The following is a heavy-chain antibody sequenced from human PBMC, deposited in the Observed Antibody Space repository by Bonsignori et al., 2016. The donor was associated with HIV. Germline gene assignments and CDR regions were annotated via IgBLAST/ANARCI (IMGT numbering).Heavy chain of an antibody. J-gene: IGHJ6*03. V-gene: IGHV4-4*07. D-gene: IGHD2-2*01. CDR2: VYTSGST. Sequence: GSLRLSCTVSGGSISSYYWSWIRAAAGKGLEWIGRVYTSGSTNYNPSLKSRVTMSVDTSKNQFSLKLNSVTAADTAVYYCARSSSYYYYYMGVWGKGTTVTVSS. CDR1: GGSISSYY. CDR3: ARSSSYYYYYMGV.